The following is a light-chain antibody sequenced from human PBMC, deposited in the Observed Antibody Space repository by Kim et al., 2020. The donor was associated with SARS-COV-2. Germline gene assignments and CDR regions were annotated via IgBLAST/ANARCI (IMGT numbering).Light chain of an antibody. Sequence: EIVLTQSPATLSLSPGERATLPCRASQSVSSYLAWYQQKPGQAPRLLIYDASNRATGIPARFSGSGSGTDFTLTISSLEPEDFAVYYCQQRSNWLYTFGQGTKLEI. CDR1: QSVSSY. V-gene: IGKV3-11*01. CDR2: DAS. CDR3: QQRSNWLYT. J-gene: IGKJ2*01.